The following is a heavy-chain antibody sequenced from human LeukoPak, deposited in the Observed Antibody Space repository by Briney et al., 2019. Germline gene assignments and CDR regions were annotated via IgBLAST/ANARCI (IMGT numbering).Heavy chain of an antibody. J-gene: IGHJ4*02. Sequence: GGSLRLSCAASGFTFSVYPMNWVRQAPGKGLEWVSSISSTSSYISYADSVKGRFAISRDNAKNSLYLQMNSLRVDDTAVYYCARDSGAVHFDYWGQGALVTVSS. V-gene: IGHV3-21*04. CDR1: GFTFSVYP. CDR2: ISSTSSYI. D-gene: IGHD3-10*01. CDR3: ARDSGAVHFDY.